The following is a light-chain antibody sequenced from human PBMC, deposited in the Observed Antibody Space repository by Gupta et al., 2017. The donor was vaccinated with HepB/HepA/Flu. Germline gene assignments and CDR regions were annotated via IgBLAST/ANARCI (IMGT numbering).Light chain of an antibody. CDR1: QDISNY. CDR2: GAS. J-gene: IGKJ2*01. V-gene: IGKV1-16*02. Sequence: DVQLTQSPASLSASVGDRVTITCRASQDISNYLAWLQMKPGKAPKSLISGASSLHDGVPSNFVGSGSGTDITLTSSSLQPEDFATYYCQQYSRYPFTFGQGTKLKIE. CDR3: QQYSRYPFT.